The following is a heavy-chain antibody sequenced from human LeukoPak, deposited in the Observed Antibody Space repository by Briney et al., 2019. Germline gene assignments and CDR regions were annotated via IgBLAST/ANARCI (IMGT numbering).Heavy chain of an antibody. CDR3: AREKTTYNWNYGGWFDP. D-gene: IGHD1-7*01. V-gene: IGHV1-69*13. Sequence: ASAKVSCKASGGTFSSYAISWVRQAPGQGLEWMGGIIPIFGTANYAQKFQGRVTITADESTSTAYMELSSLRSEDTAVYYCAREKTTYNWNYGGWFDPWGQGTLVTVSS. CDR1: GGTFSSYA. J-gene: IGHJ5*02. CDR2: IIPIFGTA.